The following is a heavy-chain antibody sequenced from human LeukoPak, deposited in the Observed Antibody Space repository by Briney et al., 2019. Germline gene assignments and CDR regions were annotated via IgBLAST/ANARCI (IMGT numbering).Heavy chain of an antibody. CDR3: ARDYYGSGSYYTPVSLAFDI. J-gene: IGHJ3*02. V-gene: IGHV3-11*04. D-gene: IGHD3-10*01. CDR1: GFTFSDYY. Sequence: GGSLRLSCAASGFTFSDYYMSWIRQAPGKGLEWVSYISSSGSTIYYADSVKGRFTISRDNAKNSLYLQMNSLRAEDTAVYYCARDYYGSGSYYTPVSLAFDIWGQGTMVTVSS. CDR2: ISSSGSTI.